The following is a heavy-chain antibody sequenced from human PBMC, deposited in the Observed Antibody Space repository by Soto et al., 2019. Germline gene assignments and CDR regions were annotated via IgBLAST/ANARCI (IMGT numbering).Heavy chain of an antibody. CDR3: AREGDDYCSGTRCFHYYGLDV. D-gene: IGHD2-15*01. CDR1: GLTFISFG. J-gene: IGHJ6*02. CDR2: IEYNAKNR. Sequence: QVQLVESGGGVVRPGTSPGLSCKASGLTFISFGIHWVAQAPGRGLEGLALIEYNAKNRFYADPVKGRFSISRDNSRNTVYLQVNGLRAEDTAVYYCAREGDDYCSGTRCFHYYGLDVWGQGTTVIVSS. V-gene: IGHV3-33*05.